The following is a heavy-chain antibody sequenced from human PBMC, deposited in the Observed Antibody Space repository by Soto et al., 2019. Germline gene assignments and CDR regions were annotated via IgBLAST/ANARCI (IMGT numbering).Heavy chain of an antibody. Sequence: EVQVVESGGGLVQPGGSLRLSCAASGFTFSSYSMNWVRQVPGKGLEWVSYISSSSSTKFYAGSVKGRFTISRDNARNSLYLQMNSLRAEDTAVYYCARDIDGGGQGTLVTVSS. D-gene: IGHD2-15*01. CDR1: GFTFSSYS. CDR2: ISSSSSTK. J-gene: IGHJ4*02. CDR3: ARDIDG. V-gene: IGHV3-48*01.